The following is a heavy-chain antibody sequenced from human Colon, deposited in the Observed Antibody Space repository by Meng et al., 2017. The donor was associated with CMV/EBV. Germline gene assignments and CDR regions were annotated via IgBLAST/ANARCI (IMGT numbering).Heavy chain of an antibody. V-gene: IGHV3-9*03. Sequence: GGSLRLSCAASGFTFDDYAMHWVRQAPGRGLEWVSGISWNGDTIDYADSVKGRFTISRDNAKKSLFLQMNSLRTDDMALYYCAKGDGSYYESAFDVWGQGTMVTVSS. J-gene: IGHJ3*01. CDR2: ISWNGDTI. CDR1: GFTFDDYA. CDR3: AKGDGSYYESAFDV. D-gene: IGHD3-10*01.